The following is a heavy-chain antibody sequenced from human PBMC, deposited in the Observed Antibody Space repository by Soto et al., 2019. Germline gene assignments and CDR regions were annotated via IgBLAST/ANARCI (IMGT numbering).Heavy chain of an antibody. J-gene: IGHJ6*02. Sequence: SETLSLTCTVSGGSISSGGYYWSWIRQHPGKGLEWIGYIYYSGSTYYNPSLKSRVTISVDTSKNQFSLKLSSVTAADTAVYYCARDPDHTYYSYYGMDVWGQGTTVTVS. CDR1: GGSISSGGYY. V-gene: IGHV4-31*03. CDR2: IYYSGST. CDR3: ARDPDHTYYSYYGMDV.